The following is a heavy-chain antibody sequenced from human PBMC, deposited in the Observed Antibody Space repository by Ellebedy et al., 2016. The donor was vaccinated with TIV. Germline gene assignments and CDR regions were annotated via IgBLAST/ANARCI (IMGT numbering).Heavy chain of an antibody. V-gene: IGHV3-7*03. CDR2: IKEDGSEK. CDR3: ARSEYSGYRDGYYYYGMDV. Sequence: GGSLRLXCAASGFTFSSFGIHWVRQAPGKGLEWVANIKEDGSEKYYVDSVRGRFTISRDNAKNSLYLQMNSLRAEDTAVYYCARSEYSGYRDGYYYYGMDVWGQGTTVTVSS. CDR1: GFTFSSFG. D-gene: IGHD5-12*01. J-gene: IGHJ6*02.